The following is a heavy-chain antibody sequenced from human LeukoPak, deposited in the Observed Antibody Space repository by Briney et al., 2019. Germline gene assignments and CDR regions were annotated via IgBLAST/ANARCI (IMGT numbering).Heavy chain of an antibody. CDR3: ARGWGSLWYFDH. J-gene: IGHJ4*02. CDR1: GYTFTGYY. D-gene: IGHD3-16*01. CDR2: TNSNTGVT. Sequence: ASVTVSCKASGYTFTGYYIHWIRQAPGQGLEWMGWTNSNTGVTNYAPIFQGRVAMTRDTSITTAYMELSRLTSDDTAVYYCARGWGSLWYFDHWGQGTLVTVSS. V-gene: IGHV1-2*02.